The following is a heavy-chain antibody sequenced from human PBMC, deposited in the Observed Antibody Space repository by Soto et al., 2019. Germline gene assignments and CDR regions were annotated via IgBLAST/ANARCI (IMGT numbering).Heavy chain of an antibody. V-gene: IGHV4-34*01. CDR3: ARGIGYCSSINCYSSRRLRFDS. J-gene: IGHJ4*02. CDR1: GGSFSGYY. D-gene: IGHD2-2*01. Sequence: SETLSLTCAVYGGSFSGYYWTWIRQSPEKGLEWIGEVNHSGTTYYNPSLKTRVTISVHTPKNQFSLKMSSVTAAGTAVYYCARGIGYCSSINCYSSRRLRFDSWGQGTLVTVSS. CDR2: VNHSGTT.